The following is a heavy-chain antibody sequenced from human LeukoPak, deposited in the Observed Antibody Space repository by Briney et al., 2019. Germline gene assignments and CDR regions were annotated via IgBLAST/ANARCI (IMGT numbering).Heavy chain of an antibody. CDR3: ARPYIEYSSSGAFDY. CDR2: IYYSGST. CDR1: GGSISSSSYY. D-gene: IGHD6-6*01. V-gene: IGHV4-39*01. Sequence: PSETLSLTCTVSGGSISSSSYYWGWIRQPPGKGLEWIGSIYYSGSTYYNPSLKSRVTISVDTSKNQFSLKLSSVTAADTAVYYCARPYIEYSSSGAFDYWGQGTLVTVSS. J-gene: IGHJ4*02.